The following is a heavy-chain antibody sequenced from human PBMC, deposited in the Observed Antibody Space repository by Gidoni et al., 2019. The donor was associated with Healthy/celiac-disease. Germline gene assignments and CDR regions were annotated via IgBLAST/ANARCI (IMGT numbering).Heavy chain of an antibody. V-gene: IGHV4-39*07. J-gene: IGHJ4*02. D-gene: IGHD3-22*01. CDR2: IYYSGST. Sequence: QLQLQESGPGLVKPSETLSLTCNVSGGSISSSSYYWGWIRQPPGKGLEWIGSIYYSGSTYYNPSLKIRVTISVVTSKNQFSLKLSSVTAADTAVYYFARALIVVARTYYFDYWGQVTLVTVSS. CDR3: ARALIVVARTYYFDY. CDR1: GGSISSSSYY.